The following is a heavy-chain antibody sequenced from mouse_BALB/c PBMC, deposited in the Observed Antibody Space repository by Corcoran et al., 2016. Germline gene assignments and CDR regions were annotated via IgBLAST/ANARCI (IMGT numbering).Heavy chain of an antibody. Sequence: EVQLQQSGPERVKPGASVKMSCKASGYTFTSYVMHWVKQKPGQGLEGIGYINTYNDGTKYNEKFKGKATLTSDKYSSTAYMELSSLTSEDSAVYYCAGTTTAPYFDYWGQGTTLTVSS. D-gene: IGHD1-2*01. CDR1: GYTFTSYV. CDR2: INTYNDGT. J-gene: IGHJ2*01. V-gene: IGHV1S136*01. CDR3: AGTTTAPYFDY.